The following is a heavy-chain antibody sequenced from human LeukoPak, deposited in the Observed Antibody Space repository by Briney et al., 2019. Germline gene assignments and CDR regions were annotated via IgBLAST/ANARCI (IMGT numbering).Heavy chain of an antibody. CDR2: INPNSGGT. V-gene: IGHV1-2*02. J-gene: IGHJ4*02. Sequence: GASVKVSCMASGYTFTGYYMHWVRQAPGQGLEWMGWINPNSGGTNYAQKFQGRVTMTRDTSISTAYMELSRLRSDDTAVYYCARDLDSSGPYFDYWGQGTLVTVSS. CDR3: ARDLDSSGPYFDY. D-gene: IGHD3-22*01. CDR1: GYTFTGYY.